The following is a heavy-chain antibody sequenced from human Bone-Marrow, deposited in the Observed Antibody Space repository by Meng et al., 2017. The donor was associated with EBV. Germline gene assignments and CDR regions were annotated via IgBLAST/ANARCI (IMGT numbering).Heavy chain of an antibody. V-gene: IGHV4-30-2*01. CDR2: IYHSGST. CDR3: ASSDCSSTSCYPGY. Sequence: QLQLQESGSGLVTPSQTLSLTCAVSGGSISSGGYSWSWIRQPPGKGLEWIGYIYHSGSTYYNPSLKSRVTISVDRSKNQFSLKLSSVTAADTAVYYCASSDCSSTSCYPGYWGQGTLVTVSS. D-gene: IGHD2-2*01. J-gene: IGHJ4*02. CDR1: GGSISSGGYS.